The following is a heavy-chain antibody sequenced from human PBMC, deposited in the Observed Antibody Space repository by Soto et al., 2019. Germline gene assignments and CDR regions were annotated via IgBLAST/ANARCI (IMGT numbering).Heavy chain of an antibody. CDR2: INPSGGST. D-gene: IGHD3-22*01. CDR3: ARDQFDYYDSSGPRAYGMEV. J-gene: IGHJ6*02. CDR1: GDTFTSYY. V-gene: IGHV1-46*01. Sequence: ASVKVSCKASGDTFTSYYMHWVRQAPGQGLEWMGIINPSGGSTSYAQKFQGRVTMTRDTSTSTVYMELSSLRSEDTAVYYCARDQFDYYDSSGPRAYGMEVWGQGTTVTVSS.